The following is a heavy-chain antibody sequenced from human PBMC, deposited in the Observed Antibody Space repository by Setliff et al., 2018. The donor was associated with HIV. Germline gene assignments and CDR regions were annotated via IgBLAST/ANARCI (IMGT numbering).Heavy chain of an antibody. V-gene: IGHV3-30*02. D-gene: IGHD1-26*01. CDR2: IRYDGSKK. CDR1: GFSFRSYG. Sequence: PGGSLRLSCAASGFSFRSYGLHWVRQAPGKGLEWVTFIRYDGSKKYYADSVKGRFTISRDNSKDTVSLQMTSLTSDDTAMYYCARDRVEAERGAFDIWGQGTMVTVSS. J-gene: IGHJ3*02. CDR3: ARDRVEAERGAFDI.